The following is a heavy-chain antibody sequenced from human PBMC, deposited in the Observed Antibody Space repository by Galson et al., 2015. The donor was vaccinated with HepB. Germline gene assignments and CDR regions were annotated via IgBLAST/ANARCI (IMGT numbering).Heavy chain of an antibody. Sequence: SLRLSCAASGFTFSNYAMGWVRQAPGKGLEWVSSITCSGGNTYYANSVKGRFTISRDASKNTLYVQMNSLRAEDTAIYYCAKFGGSDWASADYWGQGTLFTVSS. J-gene: IGHJ4*02. CDR1: GFTFSNYA. D-gene: IGHD6-19*01. CDR2: ITCSGGNT. CDR3: AKFGGSDWASADY. V-gene: IGHV3-23*01.